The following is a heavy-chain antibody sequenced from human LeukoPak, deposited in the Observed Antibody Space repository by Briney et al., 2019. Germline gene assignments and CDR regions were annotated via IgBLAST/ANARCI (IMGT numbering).Heavy chain of an antibody. J-gene: IGHJ4*02. D-gene: IGHD3-22*01. CDR1: GGSISSYY. Sequence: SETLSLTCTVSGGSISSYYWSWIRQPAGKGLEWIGRIYTSGSTNYNPSLKSRVTMSVDTSKNQFSLKLSSVTAADTAVYYCARLPLTNYYDSSGYPPFDYWGQGTLVTVSS. CDR3: ARLPLTNYYDSSGYPPFDY. V-gene: IGHV4-4*07. CDR2: IYTSGST.